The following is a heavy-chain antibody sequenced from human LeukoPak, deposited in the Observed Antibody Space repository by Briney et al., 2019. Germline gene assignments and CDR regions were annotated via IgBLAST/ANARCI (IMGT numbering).Heavy chain of an antibody. Sequence: GASVKVSCKASGYTFTGYYMHWVRQAPGQGLEWMGWINPNSGEIKYAQKFQGRVTMTRDTSISTAYMELTRLRSDETAVYYCGTLLSNAAFDYWGQGTLVTVSS. CDR3: GTLLSNAAFDY. D-gene: IGHD6-25*01. V-gene: IGHV1-2*02. CDR1: GYTFTGYY. J-gene: IGHJ4*02. CDR2: INPNSGEI.